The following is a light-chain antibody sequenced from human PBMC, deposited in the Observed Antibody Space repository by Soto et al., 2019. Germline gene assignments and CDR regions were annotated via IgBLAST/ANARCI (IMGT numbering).Light chain of an antibody. CDR1: QSISGTY. CDR2: SAS. Sequence: DTVLTQSPGTLSLTSGERATLSCRASQSISGTYLAWYQQKPGQAPRLLIYSASYRATGIPARFSGSGSGTDFTLTISRLDPADFAVYYCQQYGTSPRWTFGQGTKVDIK. CDR3: QQYGTSPRWT. J-gene: IGKJ1*01. V-gene: IGKV3-20*01.